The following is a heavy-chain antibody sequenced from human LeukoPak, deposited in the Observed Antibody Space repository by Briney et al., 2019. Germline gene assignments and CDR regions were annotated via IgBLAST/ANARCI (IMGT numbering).Heavy chain of an antibody. CDR2: IYDGGKT. Sequence: SETLSLTCTVSGGPISSGNYYWSWIRQHPGKGLEWIGDIYDGGKTYDNPSLKSRITMSIDTSKNQFSLRLRSVTAADAAIYFCARGPRSNTYYYYFYIDVWGIGTTVTVSS. CDR3: ARGPRSNTYYYYFYIDV. CDR1: GGPISSGNYY. J-gene: IGHJ6*03. V-gene: IGHV4-31*03.